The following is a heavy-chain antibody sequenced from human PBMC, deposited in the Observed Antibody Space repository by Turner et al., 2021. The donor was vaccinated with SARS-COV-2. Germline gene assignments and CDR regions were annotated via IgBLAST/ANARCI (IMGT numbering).Heavy chain of an antibody. CDR2: ISSSSSYI. J-gene: IGHJ3*01. D-gene: IGHD3-22*01. CDR1: GFTFSSYS. V-gene: IGHV3-21*01. Sequence: EVQLVESGGGLVKPGGSLRLSCAASGFTFSSYSMTWVRQAPGKGLAWVSSISSSSSYIYYADSVKGRFTISRDNAKNSLYLQMNSLRAEYTAVYYCARWHYFDSRGYYAQAFDFWGQGTMVTVSS. CDR3: ARWHYFDSRGYYAQAFDF.